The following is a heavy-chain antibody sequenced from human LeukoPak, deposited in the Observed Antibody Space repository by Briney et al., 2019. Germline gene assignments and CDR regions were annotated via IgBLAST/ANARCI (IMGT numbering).Heavy chain of an antibody. J-gene: IGHJ4*02. CDR3: AKNPYEYYFDY. D-gene: IGHD5-12*01. Sequence: GASVKVSCKASGYTFTSYDINWVRQATGQGLEWMGWINPNSGDTNYAQKFQGRVTMTRDTSIRTAYLELSGLRSDDTAAYYCAKNPYEYYFDYWGQGTLVTVSS. CDR1: GYTFTSYD. V-gene: IGHV1-2*02. CDR2: INPNSGDT.